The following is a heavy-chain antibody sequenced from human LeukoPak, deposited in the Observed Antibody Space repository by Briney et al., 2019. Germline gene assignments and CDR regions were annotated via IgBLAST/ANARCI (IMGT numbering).Heavy chain of an antibody. D-gene: IGHD2-2*01. Sequence: SETLSLTCSVSGDSVRNDFYYWGWIRQPPGKGLEWVACLSHAGNTWYNPSLESRLSISVDTSKNQFSLKFSSVTAADTALYWCARHNAPRRVGFHFWGQGILVTVSS. CDR3: ARHNAPRRVGFHF. CDR2: LSHAGNT. CDR1: GDSVRNDFYY. J-gene: IGHJ4*02. V-gene: IGHV4-39*01.